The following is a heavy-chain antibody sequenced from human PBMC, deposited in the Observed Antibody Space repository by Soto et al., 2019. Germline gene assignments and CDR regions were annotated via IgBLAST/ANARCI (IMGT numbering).Heavy chain of an antibody. J-gene: IGHJ3*02. CDR3: ASSTMIVPGYPMIAFDI. Sequence: ASVKVSCKASGYTFTSYAMHWVRQAPGQRLEWMGWINAGNGNTKYSQKFQGRVTITRDTSASTAYMELSSLRSEDTAVYYCASSTMIVPGYPMIAFDIWGQGTMVTVSS. D-gene: IGHD3-22*01. CDR2: INAGNGNT. V-gene: IGHV1-3*01. CDR1: GYTFTSYA.